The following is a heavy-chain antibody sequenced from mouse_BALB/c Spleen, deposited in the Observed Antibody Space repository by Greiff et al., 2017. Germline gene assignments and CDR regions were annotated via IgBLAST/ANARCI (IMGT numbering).Heavy chain of an antibody. CDR1: GFTFSSYA. CDR2: ISSGGSYT. CDR3: AREVTFAY. D-gene: IGHD2-2*01. J-gene: IGHJ3*01. V-gene: IGHV5-9-4*01. Sequence: EVQLVESGGGLVKPGGSLKLSCAASGFTFSSYAMSWVRQSPEKRLEWVAEISSGGSYTYYPDTVTGRFTISRDNAKNTLYLAMSSLRSEDTAMYYCAREVTFAYWGQGTLVTVSA.